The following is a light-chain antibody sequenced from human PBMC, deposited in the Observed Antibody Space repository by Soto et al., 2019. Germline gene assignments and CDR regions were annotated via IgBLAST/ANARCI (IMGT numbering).Light chain of an antibody. J-gene: IGLJ2*01. V-gene: IGLV2-14*03. CDR1: SSDVGNYHY. Sequence: QSVLTQPASVSGSPGQSITISCTGTSSDVGNYHYVSWYQHHPGKAPKLMIYDVDNRPSGVSDRFSGSKSGNTASLTISGLQAEDEADYYCNSYTSSGTYVLFGGGTKLTVL. CDR2: DVD. CDR3: NSYTSSGTYVL.